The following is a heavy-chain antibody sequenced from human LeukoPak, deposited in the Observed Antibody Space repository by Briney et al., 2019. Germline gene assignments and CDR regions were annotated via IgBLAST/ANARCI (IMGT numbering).Heavy chain of an antibody. CDR2: IIPIFGTA. D-gene: IGHD6-19*01. J-gene: IGHJ3*02. Sequence: ASVKVSCKASGGTFSSYAISWVRQAPGQGLEWMGVIIPIFGTANYAQKFQGRVTITADKSTSTAYMELSSLRSEDTAVYYCARDGYSSGQTRAFDIWGQGTMVTVSS. CDR1: GGTFSSYA. CDR3: ARDGYSSGQTRAFDI. V-gene: IGHV1-69*06.